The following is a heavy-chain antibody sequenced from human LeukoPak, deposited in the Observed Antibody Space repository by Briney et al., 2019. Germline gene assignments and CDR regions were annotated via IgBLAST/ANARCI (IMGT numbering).Heavy chain of an antibody. CDR2: IIPIFGTA. CDR3: ASTCSTTVTTLEFDY. CDR1: GGTFSSYA. D-gene: IGHD4-17*01. V-gene: IGHV1-69*13. Sequence: ASVTVSCTASGGTFSSYAISWVRQAPGQGLEWMGGIIPIFGTANYAQKFQGRVTITADESTSTAYMELSSLRSEDTAVYYCASTCSTTVTTLEFDYWGQGTLVTVSS. J-gene: IGHJ4*02.